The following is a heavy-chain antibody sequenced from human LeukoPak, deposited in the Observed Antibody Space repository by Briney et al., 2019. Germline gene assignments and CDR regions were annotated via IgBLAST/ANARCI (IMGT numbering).Heavy chain of an antibody. CDR2: ITSSSTTI. CDR3: ARVGSGLGWFGELLSPFDY. V-gene: IGHV3-48*01. D-gene: IGHD3-10*01. J-gene: IGHJ4*02. CDR1: GFLLSKYW. Sequence: GGSLRLSCATSGFLLSKYWMTWVRQAPGKGLEWVSYITSSSTTIYHADSVKGRFTISRDNAKNSLYLQMNSLRAEDTAVYYCARVGSGLGWFGELLSPFDYWGQGTLVTVSS.